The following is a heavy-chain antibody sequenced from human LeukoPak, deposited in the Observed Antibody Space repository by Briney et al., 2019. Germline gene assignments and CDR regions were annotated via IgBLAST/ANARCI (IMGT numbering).Heavy chain of an antibody. CDR1: GFTFSTYS. Sequence: GGSLRLSCAASGFTFSTYSMNWVRQAPGKGLEWISHIRSSGATMYYADSVKGRFTISRDNAKNSLYLQMNSLKTEDTAVYYCIADTPPWNPYGLDYWGQGTLVTVSS. J-gene: IGHJ4*02. D-gene: IGHD1-1*01. CDR3: IADTPPWNPYGLDY. V-gene: IGHV3-48*01. CDR2: IRSSGATM.